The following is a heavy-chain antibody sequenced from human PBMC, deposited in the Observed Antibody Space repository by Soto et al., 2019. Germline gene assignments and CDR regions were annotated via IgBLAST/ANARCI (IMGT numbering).Heavy chain of an antibody. Sequence: QVQVVESGGGVVQPGRSLRLSCAASGFTFRSYAMHWVRQAPGKGLEWVAVISYDGRQQYYADSVKGRFTISRDQPKSTLYLQMSSLRAEDTAVYYCASTKYDSSAYYYWYLGLWGRGTLVTVSS. CDR3: ASTKYDSSAYYYWYLGL. V-gene: IGHV3-30*04. J-gene: IGHJ2*01. D-gene: IGHD3-22*01. CDR2: ISYDGRQQ. CDR1: GFTFRSYA.